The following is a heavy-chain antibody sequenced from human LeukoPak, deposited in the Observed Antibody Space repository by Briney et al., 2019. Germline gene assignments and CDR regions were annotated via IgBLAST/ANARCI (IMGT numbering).Heavy chain of an antibody. CDR2: ISGSGGST. CDR1: GFTFSAFS. D-gene: IGHD1-26*01. V-gene: IGHV3-23*01. Sequence: GGSLRLSCAASGFTFSAFSMTWVRQAPGKGLEWVSAISGSGGSTYYADSVKGRFTISRDNSKNTLYLQMNSLRAEDTAVYYCAKDPDWELNDMDVWGQGTTVTVSS. J-gene: IGHJ6*02. CDR3: AKDPDWELNDMDV.